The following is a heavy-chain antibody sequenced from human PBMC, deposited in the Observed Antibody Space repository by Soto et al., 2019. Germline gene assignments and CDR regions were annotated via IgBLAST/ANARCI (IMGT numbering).Heavy chain of an antibody. CDR3: AKEFTDMVMCNFDF. Sequence: PGGSLRLSCAASGFSFSSYAMNWVRQAPGKGLEWVSAISGGGSSTYHADSVKGRFTISRDNSKSTLYLQMNSLSAEDTAVYYCAKEFTDMVMCNFDFWGQGTLVTVSS. CDR2: ISGGGSST. D-gene: IGHD5-18*01. J-gene: IGHJ4*02. CDR1: GFSFSSYA. V-gene: IGHV3-23*01.